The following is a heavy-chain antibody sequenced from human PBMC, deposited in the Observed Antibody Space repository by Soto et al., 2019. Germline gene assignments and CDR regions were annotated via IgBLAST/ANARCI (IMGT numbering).Heavy chain of an antibody. J-gene: IGHJ3*02. D-gene: IGHD5-12*01. CDR2: ITSNGDTT. CDR3: VKAIQMTIIVARMEAFAI. CDR1: GFTFSSYA. Sequence: GGSLRLSCSASGFTFSSYAMHWVRQAPGKGLEYVSAITSNGDTTYYADSVKGRFTVSRDNSKNTLYLRMSSLSAEDTAIYYCVKAIQMTIIVARMEAFAIWGQGTLLTVSS. V-gene: IGHV3-64D*06.